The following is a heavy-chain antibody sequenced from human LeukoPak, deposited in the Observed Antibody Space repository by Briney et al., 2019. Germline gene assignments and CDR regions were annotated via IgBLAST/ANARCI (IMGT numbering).Heavy chain of an antibody. V-gene: IGHV4-34*01. Sequence: PSETLSLTCAVYGGSFSGYYWSWIRQPPGKGLEWIGEINHSGSTNYNPSLKSRVTISVDTSKNQFSLKLSSVTAADTAVYYCAREKATVVTPGNAFDIWGQGTMVTVSS. CDR3: AREKATVVTPGNAFDI. J-gene: IGHJ3*02. CDR2: INHSGST. D-gene: IGHD4-17*01. CDR1: GGSFSGYY.